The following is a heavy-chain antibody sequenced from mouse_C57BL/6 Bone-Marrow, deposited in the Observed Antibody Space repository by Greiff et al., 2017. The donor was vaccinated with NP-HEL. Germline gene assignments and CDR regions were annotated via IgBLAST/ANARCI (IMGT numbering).Heavy chain of an antibody. Sequence: LARPGAIYPGNSDTSYNQKFKGKAKLTAVTSASTAYMELSSLTNEDSAVYYCTRGNLLLRYQAWFAYWGQGTLVTVSA. V-gene: IGHV1-5*01. J-gene: IGHJ3*01. D-gene: IGHD1-1*01. CDR3: TRGNLLLRYQAWFAY. CDR2: IYPGNSDT.